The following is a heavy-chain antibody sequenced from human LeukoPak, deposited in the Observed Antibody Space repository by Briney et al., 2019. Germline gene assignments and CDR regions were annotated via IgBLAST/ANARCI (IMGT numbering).Heavy chain of an antibody. Sequence: ASVKVSCKASGYTFTGYGISWVRQAPGQGLEWMGWISAYNGNTNYPQKFQGRVTMTTDTATSTAYMELRSLRSDDTAVYYCGRDPPVTLQYYYHYMDVWGKGTTVTVS. CDR3: GRDPPVTLQYYYHYMDV. CDR2: ISAYNGNT. CDR1: GYTFTGYG. J-gene: IGHJ6*03. D-gene: IGHD5-24*01. V-gene: IGHV1-18*01.